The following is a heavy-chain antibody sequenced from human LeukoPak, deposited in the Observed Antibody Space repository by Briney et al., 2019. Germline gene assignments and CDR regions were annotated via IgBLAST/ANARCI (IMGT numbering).Heavy chain of an antibody. CDR1: GFTFDDYA. D-gene: IGHD3-22*01. CDR2: ISWNSGSI. V-gene: IGHV3-9*01. J-gene: IGHJ6*03. CDR3: AKGRLLYYMGV. Sequence: GGSLRLSCAASGFTFDDYAMHWVRQAPGKGLEWVSGISWNSGSIGYADSVKGRFTISRDNAKNSLYLQMNSLRAEDTALYYCAKGRLLYYMGVWGKGTTVTVSS.